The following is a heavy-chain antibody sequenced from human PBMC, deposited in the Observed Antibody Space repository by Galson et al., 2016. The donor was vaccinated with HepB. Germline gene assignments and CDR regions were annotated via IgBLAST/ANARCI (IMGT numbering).Heavy chain of an antibody. V-gene: IGHV1-18*01. CDR2: ISPYNGYT. Sequence: SVKVSCKASGYTFTNFGISWVRQTPGHGLEWMGWISPYNGYTDYAQKVQGRVTMTTDTSTGTAYMELRSLRSDDTAVYYCARGGGPRVVVAVDLDYWGQGTLVTVSS. D-gene: IGHD3-16*01. J-gene: IGHJ4*02. CDR3: ARGGGPRVVVAVDLDY. CDR1: GYTFTNFG.